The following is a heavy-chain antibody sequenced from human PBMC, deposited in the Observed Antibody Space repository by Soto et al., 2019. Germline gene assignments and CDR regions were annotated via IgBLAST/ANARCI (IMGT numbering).Heavy chain of an antibody. CDR2: IYYSGST. D-gene: IGHD6-25*01. J-gene: IGHJ4*02. CDR3: VSGMDLYKCGF. Sequence: SETLSLTCTVSGGSVSSGSYYWSWIRQPPGKGLEWIGYIYYSGSTNYNPSLKSRVTMSVDTSKNQFSLELSSVTAADTAVYYCVSGMDLYKCGFRGQRTLVTVSS. V-gene: IGHV4-61*01. CDR1: GGSVSSGSYY.